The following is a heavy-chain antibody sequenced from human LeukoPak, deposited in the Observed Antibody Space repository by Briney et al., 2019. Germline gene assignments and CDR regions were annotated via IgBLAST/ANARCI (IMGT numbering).Heavy chain of an antibody. CDR3: ARNTYYYDSSGYYGAGY. CDR2: INPNSSGT. D-gene: IGHD3-22*01. Sequence: ASVKVSCKASGYAFTSYYMHWVRQAPGQGLEWMGRINPNSSGTNYAQKVQGRVTMTRDTSISTAYMELSRLRSDDTAVYYCARNTYYYDSSGYYGAGYWGQGTLVTVSS. V-gene: IGHV1-2*06. J-gene: IGHJ4*02. CDR1: GYAFTSYY.